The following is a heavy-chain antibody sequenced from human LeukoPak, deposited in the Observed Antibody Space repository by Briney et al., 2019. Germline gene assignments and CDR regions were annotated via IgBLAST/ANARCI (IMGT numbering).Heavy chain of an antibody. CDR3: ARSFRYSGSYFDY. CDR2: INANSGGT. D-gene: IGHD1-26*01. J-gene: IGHJ4*02. V-gene: IGHV1-2*02. Sequence: ASVKVSCKASGYTFTGYYMHWVRQAPGQGLEWMGWINANSGGTNYAQKFQGRFTMIRDTSISTAYMELSRLRSDDTAVYYCARSFRYSGSYFDYWGQGTLVTVSS. CDR1: GYTFTGYY.